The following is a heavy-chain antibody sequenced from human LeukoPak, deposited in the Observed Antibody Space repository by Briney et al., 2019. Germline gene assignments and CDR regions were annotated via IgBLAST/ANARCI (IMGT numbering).Heavy chain of an antibody. J-gene: IGHJ3*02. Sequence: GESLKISCKGSGYSFTTYWIGWVRQVPGKGLEWMGIIYPGDSETKYSPSFQGQVTISVDKSISTAYLQWSSLKASDTAIYYCARQAYGSHFDAFDIWGQGTMVTVSS. V-gene: IGHV5-51*01. CDR1: GYSFTTYW. D-gene: IGHD3-22*01. CDR3: ARQAYGSHFDAFDI. CDR2: IYPGDSET.